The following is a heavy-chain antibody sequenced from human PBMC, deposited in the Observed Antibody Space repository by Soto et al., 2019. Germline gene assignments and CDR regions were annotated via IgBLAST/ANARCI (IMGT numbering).Heavy chain of an antibody. CDR2: IYWDGDR. J-gene: IGHJ6*02. Sequence: QITLKESGPTLVKPTQTLTLTCTFSGFSLSTGGMGVGWIRQPPGKALEWLALIYWDGDRRYRPSLMSRLTIAQDTSKNQVVLTMTHMDPVDTATYYCVHSRCGGDCLQSYSSHYYYGMDIWGQGTTVTVSS. CDR3: VHSRCGGDCLQSYSSHYYYGMDI. V-gene: IGHV2-5*02. CDR1: GFSLSTGGMG. D-gene: IGHD2-21*02.